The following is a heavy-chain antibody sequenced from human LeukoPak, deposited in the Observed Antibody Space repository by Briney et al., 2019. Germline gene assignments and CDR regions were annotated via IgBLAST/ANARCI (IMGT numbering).Heavy chain of an antibody. J-gene: IGHJ4*02. CDR1: GFTFSDYD. Sequence: QAGGSVRLSCAASGFTFSDYDMHWVRQATGKGLEWVSAIGTAGDTYYTGSVKGRFTISRENAKNSLYLQMNSLRAGDTAVYYCARVAKERVGGVYYFDYWGQGTLVTVSS. V-gene: IGHV3-13*01. CDR2: IGTAGDT. D-gene: IGHD1-1*01. CDR3: ARVAKERVGGVYYFDY.